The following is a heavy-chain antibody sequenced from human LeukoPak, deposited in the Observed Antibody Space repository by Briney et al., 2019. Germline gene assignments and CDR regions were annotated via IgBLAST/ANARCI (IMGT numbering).Heavy chain of an antibody. D-gene: IGHD2-15*01. CDR2: ISTDGGYT. CDR3: AQQLGYCSSGSCYFTY. Sequence: PGGSLRLSCVASGFTFRSYAMSWVRQAPGKGLEWVSAISTDGGYTYYADSVRGRFSISRDNSKNTVHLQMNSLRAEDTAICYCAQQLGYCSSGSCYFTYWGQGTLVTVSS. V-gene: IGHV3-23*01. J-gene: IGHJ4*02. CDR1: GFTFRSYA.